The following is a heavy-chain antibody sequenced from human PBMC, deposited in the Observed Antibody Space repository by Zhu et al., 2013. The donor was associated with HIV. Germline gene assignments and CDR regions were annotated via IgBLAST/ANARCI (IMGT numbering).Heavy chain of an antibody. Sequence: QVQLVQSGAEVKKPGSSVKVSCKASGGTFSSYAISWVRQAPGQGLEWMGGIIPIFGTANYAQKFQGRVTITADESTSTAYMELSSLRSEDTAVYYCALFWSGYNRAAYYYGMDVWGQGTTVTVSS. J-gene: IGHJ6*02. V-gene: IGHV1-69*01. CDR2: IIPIFGTA. CDR1: GGTFSSYA. CDR3: ALFWSGYNRAAYYYGMDV. D-gene: IGHD3-3*01.